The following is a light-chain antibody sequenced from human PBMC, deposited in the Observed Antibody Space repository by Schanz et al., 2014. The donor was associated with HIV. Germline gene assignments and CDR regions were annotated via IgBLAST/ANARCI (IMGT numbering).Light chain of an antibody. Sequence: QSMLTQPPSASGTPGQKVTISCSGSSSNIGINTVNWYQHLPGTAPKLLIYAGNQRASGVPDRLSGSGSGTSASLAISGLQSEDEADYYCATWVDSLNGWVFGGGTKLTVL. V-gene: IGLV1-44*01. CDR3: ATWVDSLNGWV. CDR2: AGN. J-gene: IGLJ3*02. CDR1: SSNIGINT.